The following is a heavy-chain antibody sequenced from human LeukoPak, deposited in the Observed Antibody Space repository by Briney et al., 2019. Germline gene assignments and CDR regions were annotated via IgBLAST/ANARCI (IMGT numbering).Heavy chain of an antibody. CDR2: IKKDGSET. V-gene: IGHV3-7*01. CDR1: GFTFSSYW. J-gene: IGHJ4*02. Sequence: GGSLRLSCAASGFTFSSYWMTWVRRAPGKGLEWVANIKKDGSETYYVDSVKGRFTISRDNSENTLYLQLNSLRPDDTAVYYCAKEDVTGWLGVDYWGQGTLVTASS. D-gene: IGHD6-19*01. CDR3: AKEDVTGWLGVDY.